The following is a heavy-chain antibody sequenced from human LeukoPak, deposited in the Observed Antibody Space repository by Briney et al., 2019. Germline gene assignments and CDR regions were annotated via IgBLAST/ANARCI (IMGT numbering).Heavy chain of an antibody. CDR3: ASEIAAAGFRDGLDY. Sequence: ASVKVSCKASGGTVITYAISWVRLAPGQGLEWMGWINPNSGGTNYAQKFQGRVTMTRDTSISTAYMELSRLRSDDTAVYYCASEIAAAGFRDGLDYWGQGTLVTVSS. CDR1: GGTVITYA. D-gene: IGHD6-13*01. V-gene: IGHV1-2*02. J-gene: IGHJ4*02. CDR2: INPNSGGT.